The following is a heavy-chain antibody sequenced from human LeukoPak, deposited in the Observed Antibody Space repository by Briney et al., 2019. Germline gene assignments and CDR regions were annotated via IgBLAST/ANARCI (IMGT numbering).Heavy chain of an antibody. CDR2: ISYDGSNK. V-gene: IGHV3-30-3*01. J-gene: IGHJ4*02. CDR3: ARLYSSSWTEGHY. D-gene: IGHD6-13*01. Sequence: GGSLRLSCAASGFTFSSYAMHWVRQAPGKGLEWVAVISYDGSNKYYADSVKGRFTISRDNSKNTLYLQMNSLRAEDTAVYYCARLYSSSWTEGHYWGRGTLVTVSS. CDR1: GFTFSSYA.